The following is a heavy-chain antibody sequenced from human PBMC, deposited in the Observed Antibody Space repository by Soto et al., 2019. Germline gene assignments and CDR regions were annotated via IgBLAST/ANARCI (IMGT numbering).Heavy chain of an antibody. J-gene: IGHJ4*02. CDR2: ISYDGSNK. V-gene: IGHV3-30*03. Sequence: QVQLVESGGGVVQPGRSLRLSCAASGFTFSSYGMHWVRQAPGKGLEWVAVISYDGSNKYYADSVKGRFTISRDNSKNTLYLQMNSLRAEDTAVYYCARDFHPNGDYGHFDYWGQGTLVTVS. CDR3: ARDFHPNGDYGHFDY. D-gene: IGHD4-17*01. CDR1: GFTFSSYG.